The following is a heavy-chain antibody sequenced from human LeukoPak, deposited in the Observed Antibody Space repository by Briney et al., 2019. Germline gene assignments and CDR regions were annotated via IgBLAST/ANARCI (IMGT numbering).Heavy chain of an antibody. CDR3: ARDGTRITIFGVVNSPMDV. CDR2: IKEDGSET. J-gene: IGHJ6*03. V-gene: IGHV3-7*01. CDR1: RFTFSSYS. Sequence: GGSLRLSCAASRFTFSSYSMNWVRQAPGKGLECLANIKEDGSETYYADSVKGRFTISRDNAKNSLYLQMNSLRAEDTAVYYCARDGTRITIFGVVNSPMDVWGKGTTVTVSS. D-gene: IGHD3-3*01.